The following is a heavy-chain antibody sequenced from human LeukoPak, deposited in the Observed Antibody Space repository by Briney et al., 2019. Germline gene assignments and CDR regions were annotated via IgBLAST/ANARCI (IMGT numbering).Heavy chain of an antibody. Sequence: GASVKVSCKASGYTFTSYDINWVRQAPGQGLEWMGGIIPIFGTANYAQKFQGRVTITADESTSTAYMELSSLRSEDTAVYYCARDPLGSGLIGGYDYWGQGTLVTVSS. CDR1: GYTFTSYD. CDR3: ARDPLGSGLIGGYDY. D-gene: IGHD3-22*01. V-gene: IGHV1-69*13. J-gene: IGHJ4*02. CDR2: IIPIFGTA.